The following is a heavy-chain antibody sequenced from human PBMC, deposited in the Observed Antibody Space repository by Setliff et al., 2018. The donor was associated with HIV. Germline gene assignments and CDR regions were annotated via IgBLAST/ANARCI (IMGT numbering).Heavy chain of an antibody. V-gene: IGHV3-33*01. Sequence: TGGSLRLSCAASGFTFSSYGMHWVRQAPGKGLEWVAVIWYDGSNKYYADSVKGRFTSSRDNSKNTLSLQMNSLRAGDTAVYYCARDRKFGSSGHYYYYMDIWGKGTSVTVSS. CDR1: GFTFSSYG. CDR2: IWYDGSNK. J-gene: IGHJ6*03. D-gene: IGHD6-6*01. CDR3: ARDRKFGSSGHYYYYMDI.